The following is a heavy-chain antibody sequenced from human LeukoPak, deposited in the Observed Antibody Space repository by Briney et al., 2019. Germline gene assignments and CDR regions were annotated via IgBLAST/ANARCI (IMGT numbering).Heavy chain of an antibody. J-gene: IGHJ4*02. V-gene: IGHV1-2*02. CDR1: GYTFTGYY. CDR3: ARVYLGSYYDSMGVDY. CDR2: INPNSGGT. D-gene: IGHD1-26*01. Sequence: GASVKVSRKASGYTFTGYYMHWVRQAPGQGLEWMGWINPNSGGTNYAQKFQGRVTMTRDTSISTAYMELSRLRSDDTAVYYCARVYLGSYYDSMGVDYWGQGTLVTVSS.